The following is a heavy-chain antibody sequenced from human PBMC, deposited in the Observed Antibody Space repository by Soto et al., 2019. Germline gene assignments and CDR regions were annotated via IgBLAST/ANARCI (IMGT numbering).Heavy chain of an antibody. J-gene: IGHJ6*02. Sequence: SETLSLTCTVSGGSVSSGSYYWSWIRQPPGKGLEWIGYIYYSGSTYYNPSLKSRVTISVDTSKNQFSLKLSSVTAADTAVYYCARDKGGYCTNGVCLAYGMDVWGQGTTVTVS. D-gene: IGHD2-8*01. V-gene: IGHV4-61*01. CDR3: ARDKGGYCTNGVCLAYGMDV. CDR2: IYYSGST. CDR1: GGSVSSGSYY.